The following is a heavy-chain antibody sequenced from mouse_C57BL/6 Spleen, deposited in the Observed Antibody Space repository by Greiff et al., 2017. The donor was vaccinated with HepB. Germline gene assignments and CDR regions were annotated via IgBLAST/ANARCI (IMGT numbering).Heavy chain of an antibody. CDR2: ISPNYGTT. Sequence: VQLQQSGPELVKPGASVKISCKASGYSFTDYNMNWVKQSNGKSLEWIGVISPNYGTTSYNQKFNGKATLTVDQSSSTAYMQLNSLTSEDSAVYYCAREEGYGCYVWFAYWGHGTLVTVSA. V-gene: IGHV1-39*01. D-gene: IGHD2-3*01. CDR3: AREEGYGCYVWFAY. J-gene: IGHJ3*01. CDR1: GYSFTDYN.